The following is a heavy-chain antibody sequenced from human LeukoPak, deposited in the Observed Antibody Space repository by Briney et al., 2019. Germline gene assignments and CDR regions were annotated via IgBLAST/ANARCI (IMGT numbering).Heavy chain of an antibody. D-gene: IGHD6-6*01. CDR2: INPRGASS. CDR3: ARGEDSSPRGYFDY. V-gene: IGHV1-46*01. CDR1: GYIFTSYY. Sequence: VASVKVSCKASGYIFTSYYIHWVRQAPGQGLEWMGIINPRGASSSYAQKFQGRVTVTRDTSTSTVYMELSSLRSEDTAVYYCARGEDSSPRGYFDYWGQGTLVTVSS. J-gene: IGHJ4*02.